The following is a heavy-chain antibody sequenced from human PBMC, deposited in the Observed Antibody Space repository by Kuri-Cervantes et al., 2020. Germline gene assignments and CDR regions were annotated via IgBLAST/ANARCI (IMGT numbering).Heavy chain of an antibody. CDR3: AREFIAVAGTLPPDY. Sequence: ASVKVSCKASGYTFGNYGISWVRQAPGQGLEWIGWISAYNGNTNYAQKLQGRVTMTTDTSTSTAYMELRSLRSDDTAVYYCAREFIAVAGTLPPDYWGQGTLVTVSS. CDR2: ISAYNGNT. J-gene: IGHJ4*02. D-gene: IGHD6-19*01. V-gene: IGHV1-18*01. CDR1: GYTFGNYG.